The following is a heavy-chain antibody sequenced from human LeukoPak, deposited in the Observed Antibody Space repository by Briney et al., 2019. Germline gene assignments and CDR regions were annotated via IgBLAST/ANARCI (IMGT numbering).Heavy chain of an antibody. D-gene: IGHD2-21*01. CDR3: ARDSGTYSPYFDY. CDR2: TYYRSKWYN. CDR1: GDSVSSDSAA. Sequence: SQTLSLTCAISGDSVSSDSAAWNWIRQSPSRGLEWLGRTYYRSKWYNDYVVSVKSRITINPDTSGNQFSLHLKSVTPEDTAVYYCARDSGTYSPYFDYWGQGTLVTVSS. V-gene: IGHV6-1*01. J-gene: IGHJ4*02.